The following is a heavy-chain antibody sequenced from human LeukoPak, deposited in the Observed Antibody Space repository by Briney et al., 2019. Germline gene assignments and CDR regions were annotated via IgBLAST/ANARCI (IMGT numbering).Heavy chain of an antibody. J-gene: IGHJ4*02. CDR3: ARLSVAGRGGFDH. CDR1: GGSISNYY. Sequence: SETLSLTCTVSGGSISNYYWNWIRQPPGKGLEWIGYIYYSGITNYNPSLKSRVTISVDTSKNQFSLKLSSVSAADTAVYYRARLSVAGRGGFDHWGQGTLVTVSS. D-gene: IGHD6-19*01. CDR2: IYYSGIT. V-gene: IGHV4-59*08.